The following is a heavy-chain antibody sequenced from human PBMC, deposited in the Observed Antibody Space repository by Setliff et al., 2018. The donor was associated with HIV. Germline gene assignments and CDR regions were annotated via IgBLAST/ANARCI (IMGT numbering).Heavy chain of an antibody. V-gene: IGHV4-59*11. CDR1: RDSINGHW. CDR3: ARYKCINFACVGFDI. CDR2: IHYSGIT. J-gene: IGHJ3*02. Sequence: SETLSLTCTVSRDSINGHWWSWIRQPPGKGLEWTGSIHYSGITHYNPSLKSRLTMSVDTSKNRVSLKLTSVTAADTAVYYCARYKCINFACVGFDIWGQGTVVTVSS. D-gene: IGHD3-9*01.